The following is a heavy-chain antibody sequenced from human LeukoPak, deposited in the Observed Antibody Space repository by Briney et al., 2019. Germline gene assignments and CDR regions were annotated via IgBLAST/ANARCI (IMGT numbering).Heavy chain of an antibody. V-gene: IGHV3-21*01. Sequence: PGGSLRLSCAASGFTFSSYSMNWVRQAPGEGLEWVSSISSSSSYIYYADSVKGRFTISRDNAKNSLYLQMNSLRAEDTAVYYCARDLRVGKYYFDYWGQGTLVTVSS. J-gene: IGHJ4*02. D-gene: IGHD7-27*01. CDR2: ISSSSSYI. CDR1: GFTFSSYS. CDR3: ARDLRVGKYYFDY.